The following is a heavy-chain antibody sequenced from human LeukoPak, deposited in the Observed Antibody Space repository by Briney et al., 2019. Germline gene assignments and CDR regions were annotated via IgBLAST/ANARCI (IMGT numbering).Heavy chain of an antibody. V-gene: IGHV4-34*01. Sequence: PSETLSLTCAVYGGSFSGYYWSWIRQPPGKGLEWIGEINHSGSTNYNPSLKSRVTISVDTSKNQFSLKLSSVTAADTAVYYCARAYCGGDCYIDAFDIWGQGTMVTVSS. J-gene: IGHJ3*02. D-gene: IGHD2-21*02. CDR1: GGSFSGYY. CDR2: INHSGST. CDR3: ARAYCGGDCYIDAFDI.